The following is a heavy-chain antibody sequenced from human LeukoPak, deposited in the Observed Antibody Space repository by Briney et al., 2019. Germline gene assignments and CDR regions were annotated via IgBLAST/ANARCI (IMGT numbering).Heavy chain of an antibody. D-gene: IGHD4-17*01. CDR3: AKDRGWQYADYETVAVEH. CDR1: GYTFTSYG. CDR2: ISAYNGNT. Sequence: ASVKVSCKASGYTFTSYGISWVRQAAGQGLEGMGWISAYNGNTNYAQKLQGRVTMTTDTSTSTAYMELRSLRSDDTAVYFCAKDRGWQYADYETVAVEHWGQGTLVTVSS. V-gene: IGHV1-18*01. J-gene: IGHJ4*02.